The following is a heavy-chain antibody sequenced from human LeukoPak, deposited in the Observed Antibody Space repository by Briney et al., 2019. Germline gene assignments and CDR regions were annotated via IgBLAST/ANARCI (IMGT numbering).Heavy chain of an antibody. D-gene: IGHD4-17*01. V-gene: IGHV3-23*01. Sequence: PGGSLRLSCAASGFTFSSYAMTWVRQAPGKGLEWVSAISGSGGSTFNADSVKGRFTISRDNSKNTLYLQMNSLRAEDTAVYYCAKDRPSGDYGGINYFYYWGQETLVTVSS. J-gene: IGHJ4*02. CDR2: ISGSGGST. CDR1: GFTFSSYA. CDR3: AKDRPSGDYGGINYFYY.